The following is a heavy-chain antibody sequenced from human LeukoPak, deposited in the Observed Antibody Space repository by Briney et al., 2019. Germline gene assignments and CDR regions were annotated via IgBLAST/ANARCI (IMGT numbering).Heavy chain of an antibody. V-gene: IGHV4-39*07. Sequence: GSLRLSCAASGFTFRSYSMQWVRHPPGRGRECVGSIYYSGSTYYNPSLKSRVTISVDTSKNQLSLKVSSVTAADTAVYYCARAYYYDSSGYYLNWFDPWGQGTLITVSS. CDR3: ARAYYYDSSGYYLNWFDP. D-gene: IGHD3-22*01. CDR1: GFTFRSYS. CDR2: IYYSGST. J-gene: IGHJ5*02.